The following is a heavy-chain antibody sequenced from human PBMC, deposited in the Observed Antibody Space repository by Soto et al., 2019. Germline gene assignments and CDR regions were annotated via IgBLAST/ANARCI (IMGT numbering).Heavy chain of an antibody. CDR2: INHSGST. V-gene: IGHV4-34*01. CDR3: ARVSSYAYYYYYMDV. Sequence: PSETLSLTCAVYGGSFSGYYWSWIRQPPGKGLEWIGEINHSGSTNYNPPLKSRVTISVDTSKNQFSLKLSSVTAADTAVYYCARVSSYAYYYYYMDVWGKGTTVTVSS. CDR1: GGSFSGYY. J-gene: IGHJ6*03. D-gene: IGHD6-6*01.